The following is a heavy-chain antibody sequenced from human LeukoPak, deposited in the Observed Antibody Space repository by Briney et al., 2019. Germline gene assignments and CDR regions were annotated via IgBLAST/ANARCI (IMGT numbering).Heavy chain of an antibody. CDR2: IIPIFGTA. J-gene: IGHJ5*02. CDR1: GGTFSSYA. CDR3: ASNPGIAAAGSVYSWFDP. V-gene: IGHV1-69*13. D-gene: IGHD6-13*01. Sequence: GASVKVSCKASGGTFSSYAISWVRQAPGQGLEWMGGIIPIFGTANYAQKFQGRVTITADESTSTAYMELSSLRSEDTAVYYCASNPGIAAAGSVYSWFDPWGQGTLVTVSS.